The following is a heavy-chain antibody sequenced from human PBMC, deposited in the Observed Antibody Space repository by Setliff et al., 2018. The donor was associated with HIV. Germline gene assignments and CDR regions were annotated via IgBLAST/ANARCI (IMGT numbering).Heavy chain of an antibody. Sequence: PGESLKISCTGSGYSFSNHWIGWVRQMPGSGLEWVAIIYPQDSDTRYSPSFEGHVTISADTSRYTAYLQWRALRASDTAIYYCARHRIDISLLVVQDPGPFDLWGRGTMVTVSS. V-gene: IGHV5-51*01. D-gene: IGHD3-3*02. CDR1: GYSFSNHW. CDR2: IYPQDSDT. J-gene: IGHJ3*01. CDR3: ARHRIDISLLVVQDPGPFDL.